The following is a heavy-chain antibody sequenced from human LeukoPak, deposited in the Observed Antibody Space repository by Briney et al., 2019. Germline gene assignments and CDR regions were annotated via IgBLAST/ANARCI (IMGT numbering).Heavy chain of an antibody. CDR3: ATLPT. D-gene: IGHD4-17*01. CDR1: GFTFSNYA. CDR2: ISSNGGAT. J-gene: IGHJ4*02. V-gene: IGHV3-64D*09. Sequence: PGGSLRLSCSASGFTFSNYAMHWVRQAPGKGLEYVSVISSNGGATHYVDSVKGRFTISRDNSKNTLYLQMSSLSAEDTALYYCATLPTWGQGTLVTVSS.